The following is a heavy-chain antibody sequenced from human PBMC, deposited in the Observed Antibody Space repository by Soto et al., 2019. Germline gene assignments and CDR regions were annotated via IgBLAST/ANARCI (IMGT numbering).Heavy chain of an antibody. V-gene: IGHV3-21*05. D-gene: IGHD3-3*01. CDR1: GFTFSSYS. J-gene: IGHJ4*02. CDR3: ARDVIFGVENFDY. Sequence: EVQLVESGGGLVQPGGSLRLSCAASGFTFSSYSMNWVRQAPGKGLEWVSYISSSSSYIYYADSVKGRFTISRDNAKNSLYLQMNSLRAEDTAVYYCARDVIFGVENFDYWGQGTLVTVSS. CDR2: ISSSSSYI.